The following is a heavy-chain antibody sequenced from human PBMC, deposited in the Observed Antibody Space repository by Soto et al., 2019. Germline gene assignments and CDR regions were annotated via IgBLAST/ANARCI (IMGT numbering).Heavy chain of an antibody. D-gene: IGHD1-26*01. V-gene: IGHV1-69*13. Sequence: SVKVSCKASGGSFSSYSINWVRQAPGQGLEWMGRFIPVFDAANYAQEFQGRVTITADDSTTTAYMQLSSLRSEDTAMYYCARGDTAPEGAWFDQWGQGTLVTVSS. J-gene: IGHJ5*02. CDR2: FIPVFDAA. CDR3: ARGDTAPEGAWFDQ. CDR1: GGSFSSYS.